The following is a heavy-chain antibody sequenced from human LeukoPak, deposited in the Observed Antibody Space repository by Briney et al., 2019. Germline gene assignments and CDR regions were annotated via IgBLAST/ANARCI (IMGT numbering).Heavy chain of an antibody. V-gene: IGHV4-34*01. D-gene: IGHD3-22*01. CDR1: GGSFSGYY. CDR3: AREGYDSSGPQVDDAFDI. CDR2: INHSGST. J-gene: IGHJ3*02. Sequence: SETLSLTCAVYGGSFSGYYWSWIRQPPGKGLEWIGEINHSGSTNYNPSLKSRVTISVDTSKNQFSLKLSSVTAADTAVYYCAREGYDSSGPQVDDAFDIWGQGTMVTVSS.